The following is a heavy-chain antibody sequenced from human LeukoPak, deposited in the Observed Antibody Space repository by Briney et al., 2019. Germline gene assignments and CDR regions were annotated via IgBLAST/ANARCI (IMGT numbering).Heavy chain of an antibody. V-gene: IGHV3-23*01. Sequence: GGSLRLSCAASGFTFSTFAMIWVRQPPGKGLEWVSAISGSGGSTYYADSVKGRFTISRDNSKNTLYLQMNSLRAEDTAVYYCAKAIYYDSREGYYFDYWGQGTLVTVSS. J-gene: IGHJ4*02. CDR1: GFTFSTFA. CDR2: ISGSGGST. D-gene: IGHD3-22*01. CDR3: AKAIYYDSREGYYFDY.